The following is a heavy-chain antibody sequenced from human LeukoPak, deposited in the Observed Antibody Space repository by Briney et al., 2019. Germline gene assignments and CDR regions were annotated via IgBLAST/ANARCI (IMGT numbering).Heavy chain of an antibody. Sequence: GESLKISCKGSGYNFANYWIGWVRQMPDKGLEWMGLIYPGDSETRYSPSFQGQVTISADKSTSTAYLQWSSLKASDTAMYYCARCGWTNYYYGMDVWGQGTTVTVSS. J-gene: IGHJ6*02. CDR1: GYNFANYW. D-gene: IGHD6-19*01. V-gene: IGHV5-51*01. CDR2: IYPGDSET. CDR3: ARCGWTNYYYGMDV.